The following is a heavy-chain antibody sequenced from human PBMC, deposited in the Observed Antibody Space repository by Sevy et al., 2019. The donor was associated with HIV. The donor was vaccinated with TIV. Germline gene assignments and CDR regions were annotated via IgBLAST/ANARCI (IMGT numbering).Heavy chain of an antibody. Sequence: GGSLRLSCAASGFTFSSYAMHWVRQAPGKGLEWVAVISYDGSNKYYADSVKGRFTISRDNSKNTLYLQMNSLRAEDTVVYYCARRPGGYSYGYDYYYGMDVWGQGTTVTVSS. D-gene: IGHD5-18*01. J-gene: IGHJ6*02. CDR2: ISYDGSNK. CDR3: ARRPGGYSYGYDYYYGMDV. V-gene: IGHV3-30*04. CDR1: GFTFSSYA.